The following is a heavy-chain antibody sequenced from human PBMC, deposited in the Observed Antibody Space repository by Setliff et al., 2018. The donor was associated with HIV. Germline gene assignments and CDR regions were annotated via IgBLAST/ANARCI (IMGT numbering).Heavy chain of an antibody. J-gene: IGHJ2*01. D-gene: IGHD2-8*01. V-gene: IGHV3-7*01. CDR2: IKQDESEK. CDR3: ARGRGVFDL. CDR1: GFSFNTYW. Sequence: HPGGSLRLSCSPSGFSFNTYWMTWVRQAPGRGLEWVANIKQDESEKNYVDSVEGRFTISRDNAKYSLYLQMANLRVEDTAVYFCARGRGVFDLWGRGTLVTVSS.